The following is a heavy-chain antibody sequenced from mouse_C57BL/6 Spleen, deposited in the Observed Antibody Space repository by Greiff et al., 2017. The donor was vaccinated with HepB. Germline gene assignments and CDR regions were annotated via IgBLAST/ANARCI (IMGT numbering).Heavy chain of an antibody. V-gene: IGHV1-52*01. CDR3: ARGVDTGYFDY. CDR1: GYTFTSYW. Sequence: VQLQQPGAELVRPGSSVKLSCKASGYTFTSYWMHWVKQRPIQGLEWIGNIDPSDSETHYNQKFKDKATLTVDKTSSTAYMQLSSLTSEDSAVYYCARGVDTGYFDYWGQGTTLTVSS. D-gene: IGHD1-1*02. J-gene: IGHJ2*01. CDR2: IDPSDSET.